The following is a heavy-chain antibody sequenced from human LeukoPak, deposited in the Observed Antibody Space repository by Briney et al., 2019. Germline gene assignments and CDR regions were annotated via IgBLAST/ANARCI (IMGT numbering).Heavy chain of an antibody. Sequence: GGSLRLSCAASGFTFSSYAMHWVRQAPGKGLEWVAVISYDGSNKYYADSVKGRFIISRDTSKNTLYLQMNSLRAEDTAVYYCARDLIGGGYWGQGTLVTVSS. CDR3: ARDLIGGGY. J-gene: IGHJ4*02. V-gene: IGHV3-30*14. D-gene: IGHD3-16*01. CDR1: GFTFSSYA. CDR2: ISYDGSNK.